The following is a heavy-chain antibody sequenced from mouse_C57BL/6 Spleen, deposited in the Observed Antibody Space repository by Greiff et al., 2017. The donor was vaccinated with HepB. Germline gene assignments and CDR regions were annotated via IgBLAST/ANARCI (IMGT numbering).Heavy chain of an antibody. CDR3: AREDGYYGFDY. V-gene: IGHV3-6*01. CDR1: GYSITSGYY. D-gene: IGHD2-3*01. Sequence: EVQLVESGPGLVKPSQSLSLTCSVTGYSITSGYYWNWIRQFPGNKLEWMGYISYDGSNNYNPSLKNRISITRDTSKNQFFLKFNSVTTEDTATYYCAREDGYYGFDYWGQGTTLTVSS. CDR2: ISYDGSN. J-gene: IGHJ2*01.